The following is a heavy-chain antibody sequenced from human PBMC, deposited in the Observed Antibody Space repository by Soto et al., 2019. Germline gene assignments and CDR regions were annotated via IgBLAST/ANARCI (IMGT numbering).Heavy chain of an antibody. J-gene: IGHJ4*02. D-gene: IGHD1-1*01. V-gene: IGHV4-31*03. Sequence: SETLSLTCTVSGGSISSGGYYWSWIRQHPGKGLEWIGYIYYSGSTYYNPSLKSRVTISVDTSKNQFSLKLSSVTAADTAVYYCARENWSDEQAFDYWGQGTLVTVSS. CDR3: ARENWSDEQAFDY. CDR1: GGSISSGGYY. CDR2: IYYSGST.